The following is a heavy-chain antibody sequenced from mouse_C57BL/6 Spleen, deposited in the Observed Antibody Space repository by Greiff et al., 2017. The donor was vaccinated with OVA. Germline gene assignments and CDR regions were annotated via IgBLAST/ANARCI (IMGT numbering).Heavy chain of an antibody. CDR2: ISYDGSN. CDR3: ASPDYYGSSYLWYFDV. CDR1: GYSITSGYY. Sequence: EVKLMESGPGLVKPSQSLSLTCSVTGYSITSGYYWNWIRQFPGNKLEWMGYISYDGSNNYNPSLKNRISITRDTSKNQFFLKLNSVTTEDTATYYCASPDYYGSSYLWYFDVWGTGTTVTVSS. D-gene: IGHD1-1*01. V-gene: IGHV3-6*01. J-gene: IGHJ1*03.